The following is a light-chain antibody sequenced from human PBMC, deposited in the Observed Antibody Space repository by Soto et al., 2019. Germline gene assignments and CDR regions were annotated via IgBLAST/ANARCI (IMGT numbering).Light chain of an antibody. CDR3: SSYAGRTVI. J-gene: IGLJ2*01. CDR2: EVS. V-gene: IGLV2-8*01. Sequence: QSALTQPPSASGSPGQSVTISCTGTSSDVGGYNYVSWYQQHPVKAPKFMIFEVSKRPSGVPDRFSGSKSGNTASLTVSGLQAEDEADYYCSSYAGRTVIFGGGTKLTVL. CDR1: SSDVGGYNY.